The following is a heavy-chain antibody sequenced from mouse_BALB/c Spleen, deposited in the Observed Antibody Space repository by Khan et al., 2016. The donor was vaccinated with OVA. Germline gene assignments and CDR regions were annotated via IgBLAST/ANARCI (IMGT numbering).Heavy chain of an antibody. J-gene: IGHJ3*01. CDR1: GYSITSGYF. V-gene: IGHV3-6*02. D-gene: IGHD3-1*01. Sequence: EVQLPESGPGLVKPSQSLSLTCSVTGYSITSGYFWNWIRQFPGNKLEWMGYISYDGNSNYNPSLKNRISITRDTYKNCFFLKLYSVAAEDTAAYYWARGGSSGPAWFPYWGQGTPVTVSS. CDR3: ARGGSSGPAWFPY. CDR2: ISYDGNS.